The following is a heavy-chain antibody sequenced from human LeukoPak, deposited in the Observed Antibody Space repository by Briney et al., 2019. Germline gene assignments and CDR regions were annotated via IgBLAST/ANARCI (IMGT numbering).Heavy chain of an antibody. CDR1: GYTLTELS. Sequence: ASVKVSCKVSGYTLTELSMHWVRQAPGKGLEWMGGFDPGDGETIYAQKFQGRVTMTEDTSTDTAYMELSSLRSEDTAVYYCATGGDYGRGAPFDYWGQGTLVTVSS. V-gene: IGHV1-24*01. D-gene: IGHD4-17*01. J-gene: IGHJ4*02. CDR2: FDPGDGET. CDR3: ATGGDYGRGAPFDY.